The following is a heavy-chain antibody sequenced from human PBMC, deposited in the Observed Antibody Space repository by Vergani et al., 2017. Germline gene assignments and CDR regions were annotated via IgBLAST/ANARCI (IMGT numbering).Heavy chain of an antibody. D-gene: IGHD3-10*01. J-gene: IGHJ6*02. Sequence: EVQLVESGGGLVPPGRSLRLSCAASGFTFDDYAMHWVRQAPGKGLEWVSGISWNSGSIGYADSVKGRFTISRDNAKNSLYLQMNSLRAEDTALYYCAKDIEYYGSGSYYTNKRGGYYYYYGMDVWGQGTTVTVSS. V-gene: IGHV3-9*01. CDR1: GFTFDDYA. CDR2: ISWNSGSI. CDR3: AKDIEYYGSGSYYTNKRGGYYYYYGMDV.